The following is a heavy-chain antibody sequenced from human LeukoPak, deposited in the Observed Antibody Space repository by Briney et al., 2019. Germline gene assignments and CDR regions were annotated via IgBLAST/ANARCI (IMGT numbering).Heavy chain of an antibody. V-gene: IGHV1-18*01. CDR1: GYTFTSYG. J-gene: IGHJ4*02. D-gene: IGHD3-10*01. Sequence: ASVKVSCKASGYTFTSYGVSWVRQAPGQGLEWMGWISAYNGNTNYAQKLQGRVTMTTDTSTSTAYMELRSLRSDDTAVYYCARVSYYGSGSPSADYWGQGTLVTVSS. CDR3: ARVSYYGSGSPSADY. CDR2: ISAYNGNT.